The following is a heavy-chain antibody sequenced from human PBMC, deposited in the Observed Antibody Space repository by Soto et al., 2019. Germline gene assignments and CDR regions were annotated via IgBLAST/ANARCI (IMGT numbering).Heavy chain of an antibody. J-gene: IGHJ4*02. V-gene: IGHV1-69*06. CDR1: GGGLSTSP. CDR2: TGSGTGPG. Sequence: SVEGSCKASGGGLSTSPMSWVRQTPGQGLEWMGGTGSGTGPGNHAQKFQGRLTVTADKSTSTVYMELTNLSSEDTAVYYCARRDSGGFYRFFDSWGQGTLVTVSS. CDR3: ARRDSGGFYRFFDS. D-gene: IGHD2-15*01.